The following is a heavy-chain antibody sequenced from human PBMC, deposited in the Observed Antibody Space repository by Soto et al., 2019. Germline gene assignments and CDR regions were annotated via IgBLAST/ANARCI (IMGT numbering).Heavy chain of an antibody. CDR2: INAGNGNT. V-gene: IGHV1-3*01. CDR3: ARDPGDDDYGGPYDY. CDR1: GYTFTSYA. Sequence: QVQLVQSGAEVKKPGASVKVSCKASGYTFTSYAMHWVRQAPGQRLEWMGWINAGNGNTKYSQKFQGRVTITRDTSASTAYMELSSLRSEDTAVYYCARDPGDDDYGGPYDYWGQGTLVTVSS. J-gene: IGHJ4*02. D-gene: IGHD4-17*01.